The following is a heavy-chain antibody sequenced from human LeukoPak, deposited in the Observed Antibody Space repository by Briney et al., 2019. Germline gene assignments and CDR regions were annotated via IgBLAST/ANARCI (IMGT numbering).Heavy chain of an antibody. CDR3: ARVRVMGKAFGI. CDR1: GGIFSSYA. D-gene: IGHD1-26*01. J-gene: IGHJ3*02. CDR2: IIPIFGTA. V-gene: IGHV1-69*01. Sequence: SVQVSCKASGGIFSSYAISWVRQAPGQGLEWMGGIIPIFGTANYAQKFQGRVTITADESTSTAYMELSSLRSEDTAVYYCARVRVMGKAFGIWGQGTMVTVSS.